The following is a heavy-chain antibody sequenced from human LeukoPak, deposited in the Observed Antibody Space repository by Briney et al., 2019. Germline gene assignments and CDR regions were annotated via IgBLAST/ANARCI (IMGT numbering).Heavy chain of an antibody. V-gene: IGHV1-18*01. Sequence: GASVKVSCKASGYTFTSYDINWVRQATGQGLEWMGWISAHNGNTNYAQKLQGRVTMTTDTSTSTAYMELRSLRSDDTAVYYCARGYSYGFPFDYWGQGTLVTVSS. CDR1: GYTFTSYD. D-gene: IGHD5-18*01. J-gene: IGHJ4*02. CDR2: ISAHNGNT. CDR3: ARGYSYGFPFDY.